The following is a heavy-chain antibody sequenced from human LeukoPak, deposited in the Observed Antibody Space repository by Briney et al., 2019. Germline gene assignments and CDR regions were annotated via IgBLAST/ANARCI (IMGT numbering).Heavy chain of an antibody. CDR2: IWYDGSNK. Sequence: GGSLRLSCEASGFIFSSYGMHWVRQAPGKGLEWVAVIWYDGSNKYYADSVKGRFTISRDNSKNTLYLQMNSLRAEDTAVYYCARDQTGFCSGSSCLGSTFDYWGQGTLVTVSS. D-gene: IGHD2-15*01. V-gene: IGHV3-33*01. CDR1: GFIFSSYG. CDR3: ARDQTGFCSGSSCLGSTFDY. J-gene: IGHJ4*02.